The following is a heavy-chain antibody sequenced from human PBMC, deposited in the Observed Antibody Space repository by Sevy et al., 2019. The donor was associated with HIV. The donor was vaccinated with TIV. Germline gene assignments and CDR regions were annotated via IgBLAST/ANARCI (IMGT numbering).Heavy chain of an antibody. J-gene: IGHJ4*02. V-gene: IGHV4-34*01. Sequence: SETLSLTCAVYGGSFSGYYWSWIRQPPGKGLEWIGEINHSGSTNYNPSLKSRVTISVDTSKNQFSLKLSSVTAADTAVYYCARGGRDYGYVWGSYRYASYYFDYWGQGTLVTVSS. D-gene: IGHD3-16*02. CDR2: INHSGST. CDR3: ARGGRDYGYVWGSYRYASYYFDY. CDR1: GGSFSGYY.